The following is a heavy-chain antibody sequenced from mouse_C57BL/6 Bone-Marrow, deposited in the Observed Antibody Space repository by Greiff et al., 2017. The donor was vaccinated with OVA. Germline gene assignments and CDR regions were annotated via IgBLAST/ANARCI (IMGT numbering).Heavy chain of an antibody. Sequence: EVKLMESGGGLVKPGGSLKLSCAASGFTFSSYAMSWVRQTPEKRLEWVATISDGGSYTYYPDNVKGRFTISRDNAKNNLYLQMSHLKSEDTAMYYCARGDYSTSNYYAMDYWGQGTSVTVSS. J-gene: IGHJ4*01. D-gene: IGHD2-5*01. V-gene: IGHV5-4*03. CDR1: GFTFSSYA. CDR3: ARGDYSTSNYYAMDY. CDR2: ISDGGSYT.